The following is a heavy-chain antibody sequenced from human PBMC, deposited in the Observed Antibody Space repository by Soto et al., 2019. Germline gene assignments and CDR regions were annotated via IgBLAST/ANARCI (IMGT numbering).Heavy chain of an antibody. D-gene: IGHD2-2*01. CDR1: GFTFSSYS. J-gene: IGHJ5*02. V-gene: IGHV3-21*01. CDR2: ISSSSSYI. Sequence: PGGSLRLSCAASGFTFSSYSMNWVRQAPGKGLEWVSSISSSSSYIYYADSVKGRFTISRDNAKNSLYLQMNSLRAEDTAVYYCARDPTDIVVSFDPWGQGTLVTVSS. CDR3: ARDPTDIVVSFDP.